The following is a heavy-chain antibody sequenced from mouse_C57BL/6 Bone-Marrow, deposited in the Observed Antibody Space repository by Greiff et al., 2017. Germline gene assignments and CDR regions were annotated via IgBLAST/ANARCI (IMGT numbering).Heavy chain of an antibody. D-gene: IGHD2-5*01. V-gene: IGHV1-64*01. CDR2: IHPNSGST. Sequence: QVQLQQPGAELVKPGASVQLSCKASGYTFTSYWMHWVKQRPGQGLEWIGMIHPNSGSTNYNEKFKSKATLTVDKSSSTAYMQRSSLTSEDSAVDYSARSGYSNYVGYWGQGTTLTVSS. J-gene: IGHJ2*01. CDR1: GYTFTSYW. CDR3: ARSGYSNYVGY.